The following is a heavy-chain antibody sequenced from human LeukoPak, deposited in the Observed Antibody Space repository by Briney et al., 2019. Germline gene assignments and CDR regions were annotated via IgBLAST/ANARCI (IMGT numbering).Heavy chain of an antibody. CDR3: ARHRTRWGGSGIAASIDY. J-gene: IGHJ4*02. Sequence: SETLSLTCTVSGGSISSYYWSWIRQPPGKGLEWIGYIYYSGSTYYNPSLKSRGTISVDTSKNHFSLKLSSVTAADTAVYYCARHRTRWGGSGIAASIDYWGQGTLVTVSS. CDR2: IYYSGST. D-gene: IGHD6-13*01. CDR1: GGSISSYY. V-gene: IGHV4-59*04.